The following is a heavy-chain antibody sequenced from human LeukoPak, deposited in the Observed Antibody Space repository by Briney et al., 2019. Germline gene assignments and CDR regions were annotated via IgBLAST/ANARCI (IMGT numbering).Heavy chain of an antibody. CDR3: ASTKRVGHWFDP. J-gene: IGHJ5*02. V-gene: IGHV4-38-2*02. CDR1: SYSISSGYF. D-gene: IGHD1-26*01. CDR2: IHHSATT. Sequence: SETLSFTCTVSSYSISSGYFWGWIRQPTGKGLEWIGTIHHSATTYYNPSLKSRVTISVDTSKNQFSLKLSSVTAADTAVYYCASTKRVGHWFDPWGQGTLVTVSS.